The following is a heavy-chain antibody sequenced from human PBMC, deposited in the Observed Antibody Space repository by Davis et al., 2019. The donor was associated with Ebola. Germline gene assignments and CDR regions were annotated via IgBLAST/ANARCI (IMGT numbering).Heavy chain of an antibody. D-gene: IGHD2/OR15-2a*01. Sequence: GESLKISCAASGFTFSSYSMNWVRQAPGKGLEWVANIKQDGSEKYYVDSVKGRFTISRDNAKNSLFLQMNSLRADDTAVYYCARDPLIIGDATTDSWGQGTLVTVSS. CDR1: GFTFSSYS. V-gene: IGHV3-7*01. CDR2: IKQDGSEK. J-gene: IGHJ5*01. CDR3: ARDPLIIGDATTDS.